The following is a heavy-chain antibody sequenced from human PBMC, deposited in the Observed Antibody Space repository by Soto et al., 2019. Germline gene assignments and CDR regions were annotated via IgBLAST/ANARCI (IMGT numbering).Heavy chain of an antibody. CDR1: GFTFSTFG. D-gene: IGHD3-9*01. Sequence: EVQLVESGGGLVQPGGSLRLSCAASGFTFSTFGMHWVRQAPGKGLEYVSAISNNGGSTYYGNSVKGRFTISRYNSKNTLYLQMGCLRAEDIVVDYCARSAKFDWLYYQTYYLGVRGRETTVTVSS. V-gene: IGHV3-64*01. CDR2: ISNNGGST. J-gene: IGHJ6*03. CDR3: ARSAKFDWLYYQTYYLGV.